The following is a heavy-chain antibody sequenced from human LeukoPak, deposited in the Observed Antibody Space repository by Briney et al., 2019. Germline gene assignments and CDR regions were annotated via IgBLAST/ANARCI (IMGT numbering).Heavy chain of an antibody. CDR3: ARDHNWNPLVY. CDR1: GYSFINSG. V-gene: IGHV1-18*01. CDR2: ISTYNANT. Sequence: ASVKVSCKASGYSFINSGISLLRQAPGQGLEWMGWISTYNANTKYAQNLQGRVTMTTDTSTSTAYMELRGLRSDGTAVYYCARDHNWNPLVYWGQGTLVTVSS. J-gene: IGHJ4*02. D-gene: IGHD1-20*01.